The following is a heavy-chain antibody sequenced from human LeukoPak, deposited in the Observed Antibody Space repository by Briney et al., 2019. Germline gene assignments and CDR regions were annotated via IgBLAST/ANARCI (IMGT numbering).Heavy chain of an antibody. D-gene: IGHD3-3*01. V-gene: IGHV4-61*02. Sequence: PSQTLSLTCTVSGGSISSGSYYWSWIRQPAGKGLEWIGRIYTSGSTNYNPSLKSRVTISVDTSKNQFSLRLSSVTAADTAVYYCAREDFWSGFDYWGQGTLVTVSS. CDR1: GGSISSGSYY. CDR3: AREDFWSGFDY. J-gene: IGHJ4*02. CDR2: IYTSGST.